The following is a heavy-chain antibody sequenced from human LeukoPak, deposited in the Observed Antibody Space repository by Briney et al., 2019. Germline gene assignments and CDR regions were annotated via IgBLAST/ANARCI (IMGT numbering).Heavy chain of an antibody. CDR2: ISSSSSYI. V-gene: IGHV3-21*01. J-gene: IGHJ4*02. CDR3: ARGYCSGGSCYFDY. D-gene: IGHD2-15*01. Sequence: PGGSLRLSCAASGFTFSSYSMNWVRQAPGKGLEWVSSISSSSSYIYYADSVKGRFTISRDNAKNSLYLQMNSLRAEDTAVYCCARGYCSGGSCYFDYWGQGTLVTVSS. CDR1: GFTFSSYS.